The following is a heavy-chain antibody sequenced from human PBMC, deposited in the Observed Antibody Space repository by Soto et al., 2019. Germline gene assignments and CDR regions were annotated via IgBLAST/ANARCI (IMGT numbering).Heavy chain of an antibody. J-gene: IGHJ4*02. CDR3: ARVEGGYYGSGSYGFDY. CDR1: GFTFSNYW. CDR2: IKQDGSEK. V-gene: IGHV3-7*01. Sequence: EVQLVESGGGLVQPGGSLSLSCAASGFTFSNYWMTWVRQAPRKGLEWVANIKQDGSEKYFVDSVKGRSTISRDNAKNSVYLHMDSLRVEDTAVYYCARVEGGYYGSGSYGFDYWGQGSLVTVSS. D-gene: IGHD3-10*01.